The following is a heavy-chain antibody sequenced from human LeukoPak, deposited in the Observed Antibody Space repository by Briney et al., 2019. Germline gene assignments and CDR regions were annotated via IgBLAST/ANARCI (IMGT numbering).Heavy chain of an antibody. CDR2: ISYDGSNK. Sequence: PGGSLRLSCAASGFTFSSYAMHWVRQAPGKGLEWVAVISYDGSNKYYADSVKGRFTISRDNSKNTLYLQMNSLRAEDTAVYYCARDGVNRVSSSSHYYYYMDVWGKGTTVTVSS. V-gene: IGHV3-30*01. CDR3: ARDGVNRVSSSSHYYYYMDV. J-gene: IGHJ6*03. D-gene: IGHD6-6*01. CDR1: GFTFSSYA.